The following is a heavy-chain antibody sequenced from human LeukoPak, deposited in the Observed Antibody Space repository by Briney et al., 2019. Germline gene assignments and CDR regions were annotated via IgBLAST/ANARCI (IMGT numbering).Heavy chain of an antibody. V-gene: IGHV2-5*01. Sequence: SGPTLVNPTETLTLTCTFSGFSLTTPGVGVSWVRQAPGKALEWLALIYWNDDKRYSPSLKSRLTITKDTSKKQVVLTMTNMDPVDTATYYCAHSFPDATQSAPRGSSWYSTHWFEPWGQGTLVTVSS. CDR2: IYWNDDK. D-gene: IGHD6-13*01. CDR3: AHSFPDATQSAPRGSSWYSTHWFEP. J-gene: IGHJ5*02. CDR1: GFSLTTPGVG.